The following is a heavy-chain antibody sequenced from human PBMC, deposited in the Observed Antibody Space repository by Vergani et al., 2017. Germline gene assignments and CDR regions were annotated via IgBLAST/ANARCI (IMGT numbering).Heavy chain of an antibody. Sequence: QVQLVESGGGVVQPGRSLRLSCTPSSFKLGDYGMHWVRQAPGRGLEWVSMTWYEGNNNYYADSVKGRFTISKDSSKNTLYLQMNSVRGDDTAVYYCARGTRDTPSALDYWGQGTLVTVSS. CDR2: TWYEGNNN. D-gene: IGHD5-24*01. CDR3: ARGTRDTPSALDY. V-gene: IGHV3-33*01. J-gene: IGHJ4*02. CDR1: SFKLGDYG.